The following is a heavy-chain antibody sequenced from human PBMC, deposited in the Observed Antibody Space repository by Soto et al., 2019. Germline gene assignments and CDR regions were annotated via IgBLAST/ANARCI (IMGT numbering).Heavy chain of an antibody. Sequence: PGGSLRLSCSASGFDFSGAGMNWFRQVPGKGLEWVAYITGSGGAVFHADSVKGRFNISRDNARNSLFLQMNSLTADDTGVYYCARVSPFILGSPLWGQGTLVTXS. D-gene: IGHD3-9*01. J-gene: IGHJ4*02. CDR3: ARVSPFILGSPL. CDR1: GFDFSGAG. CDR2: ITGSGGAV. V-gene: IGHV3-48*03.